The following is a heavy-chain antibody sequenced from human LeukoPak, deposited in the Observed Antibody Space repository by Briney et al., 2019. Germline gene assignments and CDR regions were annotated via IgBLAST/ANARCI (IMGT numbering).Heavy chain of an antibody. J-gene: IGHJ5*02. Sequence: PSETLSLTCAVYGGSFSGYYWSWLRQPPGKGLEWIGEINHSGSTNYNPSLKSRVTISVDTSKNQFSLKLSSVTAADTAVYCCARGHHPGWFDPWGQGTLVTVSS. CDR1: GGSFSGYY. CDR3: ARGHHPGWFDP. V-gene: IGHV4-34*01. CDR2: INHSGST.